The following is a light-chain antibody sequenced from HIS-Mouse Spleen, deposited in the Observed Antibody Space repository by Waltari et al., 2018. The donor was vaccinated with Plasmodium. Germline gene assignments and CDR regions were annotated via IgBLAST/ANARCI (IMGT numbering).Light chain of an antibody. CDR2: DVS. CDR3: CSYAGSYTYV. J-gene: IGLJ1*01. Sequence: QSALTQPRSVSGSPGQSVTISCTGTSSDVGGYNYVSWYQQHPGKAPKLMLYDVSNRPSGVHDRCSGSKSCNTASLTISGLQAEDEADYYCCSYAGSYTYVFGTGTKVTVL. CDR1: SSDVGGYNY. V-gene: IGLV2-11*01.